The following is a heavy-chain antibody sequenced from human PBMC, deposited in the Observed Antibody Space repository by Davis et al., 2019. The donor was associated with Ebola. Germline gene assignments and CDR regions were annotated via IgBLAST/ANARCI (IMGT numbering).Heavy chain of an antibody. CDR2: IYYSGST. CDR1: GGSISRGGSY. Sequence: PSETLSLTCTVSGGSISRGGSYWTWIRQHPGKGLEWIGYIYYSGSTYYKPSLKSRVTISLYTSKNHFSLNLYSVTAADTAVYYCARDLRYDSSGYDYYFYMDVWGKGTTVTVSS. D-gene: IGHD3-22*01. J-gene: IGHJ6*03. V-gene: IGHV4-31*03. CDR3: ARDLRYDSSGYDYYFYMDV.